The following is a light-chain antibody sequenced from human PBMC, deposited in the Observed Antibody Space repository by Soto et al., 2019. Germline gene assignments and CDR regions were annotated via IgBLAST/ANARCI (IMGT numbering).Light chain of an antibody. CDR2: YDS. J-gene: IGLJ1*01. CDR3: QVWDSSSDHPDYV. Sequence: SYELTQPPSVSVAPGKTARITCGGNDIGTKNVHWYQQKPGQAPVLVIYYDSDRPSGIPERFSGSNSGNTATLTISRVEAGDEADYYCQVWDSSSDHPDYVFGTGTKLTVL. V-gene: IGLV3-21*04. CDR1: DIGTKN.